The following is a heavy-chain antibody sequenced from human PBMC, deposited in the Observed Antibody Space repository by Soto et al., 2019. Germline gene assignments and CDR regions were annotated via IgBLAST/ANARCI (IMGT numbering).Heavy chain of an antibody. CDR2: ISGSGGST. CDR3: AKEKITNYYDSSPDAFDI. D-gene: IGHD3-22*01. J-gene: IGHJ3*02. CDR1: GFTFRSYA. V-gene: IGHV3-23*01. Sequence: GRPLRLSCAASGFTFRSYAMRWVRQNPGKGLEWVSAISGSGGSTYYADSVKGRFTISRDNSKNTLYLQMNSLRAEDTAVYYCAKEKITNYYDSSPDAFDIWGQGTMVTVSS.